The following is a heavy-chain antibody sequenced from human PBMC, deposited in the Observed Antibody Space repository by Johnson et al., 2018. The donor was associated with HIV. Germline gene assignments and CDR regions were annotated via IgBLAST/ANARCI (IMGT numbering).Heavy chain of an antibody. D-gene: IGHD1-26*01. CDR3: AREGAWEVRPGAFDI. CDR1: GFTFSTYW. CDR2: IRQDGSEK. J-gene: IGHJ3*02. V-gene: IGHV3-7*01. Sequence: VQLVESGGGLVQPGGSLRLSCAASGFTFSTYWMSWVRQAPGKGLEWVAKIRQDGSEKYYVDSVKGRFTISRENAKNSLYLQMNSLRAGDTAVYYCAREGAWEVRPGAFDIWGQGTMVTVSS.